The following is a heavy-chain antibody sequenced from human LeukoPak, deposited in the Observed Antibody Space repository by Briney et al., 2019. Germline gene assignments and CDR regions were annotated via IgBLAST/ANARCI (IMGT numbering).Heavy chain of an antibody. CDR3: ARVRRHEPTWNDAFDI. V-gene: IGHV3-21*01. CDR2: ISSSSSYI. CDR1: GFTFSSYS. Sequence: GGSLRLSCAASGFTFSSYSMNWVRQAPGKGLEWVSSISSSSSYIYYADSVKGRFTISRDNAKNSPYLQMNSLRAEDTAVYYCARVRRHEPTWNDAFDIWGQGTMVTVSS. J-gene: IGHJ3*02. D-gene: IGHD1-1*01.